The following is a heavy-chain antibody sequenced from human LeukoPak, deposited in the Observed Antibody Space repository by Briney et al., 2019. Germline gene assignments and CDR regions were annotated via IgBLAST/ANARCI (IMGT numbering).Heavy chain of an antibody. V-gene: IGHV1-18*01. CDR1: GGTFSSYA. D-gene: IGHD3-22*01. CDR3: ARATLLNYYDSSGYYYDDDY. CDR2: ISAYNGNT. Sequence: ASVKVSCKASGGTFSSYAISWVRQAPGQGLEWMGWISAYNGNTNYAQKLQGRVTMTTDTSTSTAYMELRSLRSDDTAVYYCARATLLNYYDSSGYYYDDDYWGQGTLVTVSS. J-gene: IGHJ4*02.